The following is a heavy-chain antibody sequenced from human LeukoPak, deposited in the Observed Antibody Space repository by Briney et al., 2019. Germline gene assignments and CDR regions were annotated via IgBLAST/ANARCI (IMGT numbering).Heavy chain of an antibody. CDR1: GFTFDDYA. V-gene: IGHV3-9*03. Sequence: GGSLRLSCAASGFTFDDYAMHWVRQAPGKGLEWVSGISWNSGSIGYADSVKGRFTISRDNAKNSPYLQMNSLRAEDMALYYCAKVQIPRNYCDSSGYYHDAFDIWGQGTMVTVSS. D-gene: IGHD3-22*01. CDR2: ISWNSGSI. J-gene: IGHJ3*02. CDR3: AKVQIPRNYCDSSGYYHDAFDI.